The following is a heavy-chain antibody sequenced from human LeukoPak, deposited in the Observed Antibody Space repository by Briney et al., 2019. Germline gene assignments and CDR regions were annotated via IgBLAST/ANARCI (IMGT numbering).Heavy chain of an antibody. Sequence: GSLRLSCAASGFTFSSYSMNWVRQAPGKGLEWIGYIYYSGSTNYNPSLKSRVTISVDTSKNQFSLKLSSVTAADTAVYYCARVVTMIADYYFDYWGQGTLVTVSS. D-gene: IGHD3-22*01. CDR1: GFTFSSYS. J-gene: IGHJ4*02. V-gene: IGHV4-59*08. CDR3: ARVVTMIADYYFDY. CDR2: IYYSGST.